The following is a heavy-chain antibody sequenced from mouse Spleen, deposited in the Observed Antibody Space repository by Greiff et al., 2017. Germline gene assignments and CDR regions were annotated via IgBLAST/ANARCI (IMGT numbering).Heavy chain of an antibody. J-gene: IGHJ3*01. CDR3: ARRAYGYDGYAY. CDR2: ILPGSGST. CDR1: GYTFSSYW. Sequence: VKLMESGAELMKPGASVKISCKAPGYTFSSYWIEWVKQRPGHGLEWIGEILPGSGSTNYNEKFKGKATFTADTSSNTAYMQLSSLTSEDSAVYYCARRAYGYDGYAYWGQGTLVTVSA. V-gene: IGHV1-9*01. D-gene: IGHD2-2*01.